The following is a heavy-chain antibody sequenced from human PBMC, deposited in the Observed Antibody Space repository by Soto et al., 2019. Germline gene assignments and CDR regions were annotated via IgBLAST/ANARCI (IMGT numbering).Heavy chain of an antibody. J-gene: IGHJ5*02. CDR1: GSSISSYY. Sequence: SETLSLTCTVSGSSISSYYWSWIRRPPGKGLEWIGYVNYIGTTNYNASLKSRVTISLNTAKTQLSLRLSSVIAADTAVYYCARGPPILTAYNWFYPWGQGTLVTVSS. CDR2: VNYIGTT. V-gene: IGHV4-59*01. CDR3: ARGPPILTAYNWFYP. D-gene: IGHD3-9*01.